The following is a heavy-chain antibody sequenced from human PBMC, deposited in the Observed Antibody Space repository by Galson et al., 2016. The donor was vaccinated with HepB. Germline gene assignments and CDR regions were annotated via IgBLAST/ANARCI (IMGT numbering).Heavy chain of an antibody. Sequence: SLRLSCAASGFIVSSTYMSWVRQAPGKGLESVSVIFSGGTTFYADSVMGRFTISRDNSGNTLFLQMSSLRVEDTAVYYCARDSGYNEHGGFDNWGQGTLVTVSS. CDR2: IFSGGTT. CDR3: ARDSGYNEHGGFDN. D-gene: IGHD6-25*01. V-gene: IGHV3-66*02. CDR1: GFIVSSTY. J-gene: IGHJ4*02.